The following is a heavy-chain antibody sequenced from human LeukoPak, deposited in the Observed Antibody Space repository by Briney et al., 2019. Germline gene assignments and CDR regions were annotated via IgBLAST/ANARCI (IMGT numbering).Heavy chain of an antibody. V-gene: IGHV3-53*01. Sequence: PGGSLRLSCAASGFTVSYNYVGWVRQAPGEGLEWVSVIYSGGGTYYADSVKGRLTISRDNSKNTVYLQMNSLRAEDTAVYYCAARYDRRGSLGYWGQGTLVTVSS. J-gene: IGHJ4*02. CDR1: GFTVSYNY. CDR3: AARYDRRGSLGY. D-gene: IGHD3-22*01. CDR2: IYSGGGT.